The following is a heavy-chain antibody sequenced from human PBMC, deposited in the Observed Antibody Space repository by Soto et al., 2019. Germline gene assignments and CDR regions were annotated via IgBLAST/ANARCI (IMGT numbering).Heavy chain of an antibody. Sequence: QVQLVQSGAEVKKPGAAVKVSCKASGYTFTGYYMHWVRQAPGQGLEWMGWINPNRGGTNYAQKFQGRVTMTRDTSISTAYMELSRLRSDDTAVYYCARAYNYYGSGSYYEVVDPWGQGTLVTVSS. J-gene: IGHJ5*02. CDR3: ARAYNYYGSGSYYEVVDP. CDR1: GYTFTGYY. V-gene: IGHV1-2*02. CDR2: INPNRGGT. D-gene: IGHD3-10*01.